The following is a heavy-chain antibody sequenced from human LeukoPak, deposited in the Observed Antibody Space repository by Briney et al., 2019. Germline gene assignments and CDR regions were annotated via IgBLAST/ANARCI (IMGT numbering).Heavy chain of an antibody. CDR2: IFGSGGSP. J-gene: IGHJ4*02. CDR3: GKTTVGYSSGRYPGWPVDY. Sequence: PGGSLRLSCAASGFTFNSYAMYWVRQALGKGLEWISGIFGSGGSPHYADSVKGRFTISRDNSQNTVYLQLGSLRVEDTAVYYCGKTTVGYSSGRYPGWPVDYWGQGALVTVSS. CDR1: GFTFNSYA. D-gene: IGHD2-15*01. V-gene: IGHV3-23*01.